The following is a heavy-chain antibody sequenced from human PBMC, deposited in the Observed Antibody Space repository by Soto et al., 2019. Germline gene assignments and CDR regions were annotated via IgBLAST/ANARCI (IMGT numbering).Heavy chain of an antibody. CDR2: VSASGANT. CDR1: GFTFSSSA. V-gene: IGHV3-23*01. CDR3: VRDNWSELVLFDL. J-gene: IGHJ5*02. Sequence: PGGSLRLSCAASGFTFSSSAMSWVRQAPGQGLEWVSAVSASGANTYYADSVKGRFTISRDNSKNTLFLQMNSLRAEDTAVYYCVRDNWSELVLFDLWGQGTPVTVSS. D-gene: IGHD1-1*01.